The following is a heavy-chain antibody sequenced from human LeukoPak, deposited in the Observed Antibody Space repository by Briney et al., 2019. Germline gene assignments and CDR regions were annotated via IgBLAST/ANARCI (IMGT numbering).Heavy chain of an antibody. J-gene: IGHJ6*02. V-gene: IGHV4-39*07. CDR1: GGSISSSSYY. D-gene: IGHD3-22*01. Sequence: SETLSLTCTVSGGSISSSSYYWGWIRQPPGKGLEWIGSIYYSGSTYYNPSLKSRVTISVDTSKNQFSLKLSSVTAADTAVYYCARVLGGRYTTMIVLWDYYGMDVWGQGTTVTVSS. CDR2: IYYSGST. CDR3: ARVLGGRYTTMIVLWDYYGMDV.